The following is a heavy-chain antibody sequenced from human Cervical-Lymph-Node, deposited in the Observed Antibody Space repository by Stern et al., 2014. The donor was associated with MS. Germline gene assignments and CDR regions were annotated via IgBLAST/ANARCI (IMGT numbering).Heavy chain of an antibody. CDR1: GYSFTSYW. CDR2: IDPSDPYT. J-gene: IGHJ3*02. CDR3: ARRCSRRIDAFDI. D-gene: IGHD2-15*01. Sequence: VQLVQSGAEVKKPGDSLRISCKGSGYSFTSYWIRWVRQIPGKGLEWMGGIDPSDPYTNSRPSLQGHVTISADKSISTAYLQWSSLKASDTAMYYCARRCSRRIDAFDIWGQGTMVTVSS. V-gene: IGHV5-10-1*03.